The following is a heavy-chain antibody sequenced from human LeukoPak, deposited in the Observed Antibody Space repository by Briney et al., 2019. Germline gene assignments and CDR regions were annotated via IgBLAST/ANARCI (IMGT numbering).Heavy chain of an antibody. CDR2: IRYDGSYK. J-gene: IGHJ3*01. CDR1: GFPFRSYA. CDR3: ARSTGWYRNAFDV. Sequence: GGSLRLSCAASGFPFRSYAMHWVRQAPGKGLEWVAFIRYDGSYKYYADSVKGRFTISRDNSKNTLYLQMNSLRAEDTAVYYCARSTGWYRNAFDVWGQGTLVTVSS. D-gene: IGHD6-19*01. V-gene: IGHV3-30*02.